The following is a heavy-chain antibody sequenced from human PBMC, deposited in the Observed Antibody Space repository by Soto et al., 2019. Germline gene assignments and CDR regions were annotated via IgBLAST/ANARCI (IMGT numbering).Heavy chain of an antibody. CDR3: ARDLPKGGGSAGFDY. Sequence: ASGKVCGKASADTYTTNYIHWVRQAPVQGLEWMGWINPKSGGTKYPQKFQGRVTMTRDTSLSKVYMKLNQLTSDDTAGYYCARDLPKGGGSAGFDYWGQGTRVTSPQ. V-gene: IGHV1-2*02. CDR1: ADTYTTNY. D-gene: IGHD1-26*01. J-gene: IGHJ4*02. CDR2: INPKSGGT.